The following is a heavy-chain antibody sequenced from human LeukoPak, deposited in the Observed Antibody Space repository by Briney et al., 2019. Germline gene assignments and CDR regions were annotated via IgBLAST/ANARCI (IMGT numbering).Heavy chain of an antibody. D-gene: IGHD2-2*01. Sequence: SVKVSCKASGGTFSSYAISWVRQAPGQGLEWMGGIIPTFGTANYAQKFQGRVTITADESTSTAYMELSSLRSEDTAVYYCARGSTGYCSSTSCYGLGTYGMDVWGKGTTVTVSS. CDR3: ARGSTGYCSSTSCYGLGTYGMDV. V-gene: IGHV1-69*13. CDR1: GGTFSSYA. CDR2: IIPTFGTA. J-gene: IGHJ6*04.